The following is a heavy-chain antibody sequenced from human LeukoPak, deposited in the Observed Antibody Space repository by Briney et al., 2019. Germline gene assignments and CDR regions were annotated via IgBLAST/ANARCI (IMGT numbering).Heavy chain of an antibody. V-gene: IGHV1-18*04. CDR2: ISAYNGNT. Sequence: ASVKVSCKASGYTFTGYYMHWVRQAPGQGLEWMGWISAYNGNTNYAQKLQGRVTMTTDTSTSTAYMELRSLRSDDTAVYYCARVGKYCSGGSCYSYFDYWGQGTLVTVSS. D-gene: IGHD2-15*01. J-gene: IGHJ4*02. CDR1: GYTFTGYY. CDR3: ARVGKYCSGGSCYSYFDY.